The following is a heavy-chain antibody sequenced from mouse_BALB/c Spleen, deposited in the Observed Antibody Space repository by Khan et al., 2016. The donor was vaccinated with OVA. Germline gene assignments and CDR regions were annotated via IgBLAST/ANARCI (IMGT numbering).Heavy chain of an antibody. V-gene: IGHV9-3-1*01. Sequence: QIQLVQSGPELKKPGETVKISCKASGYTFTNYGMNWVKQAPGKGLKWMRWINTYSGEPTYADDFKGRSAFSLETSASTAYLQIKNLKNEDTATYFCARSNSYWYFDVWGAGTTVTVSS. CDR2: INTYSGEP. CDR3: ARSNSYWYFDV. J-gene: IGHJ1*01. CDR1: GYTFTNYG. D-gene: IGHD4-1*02.